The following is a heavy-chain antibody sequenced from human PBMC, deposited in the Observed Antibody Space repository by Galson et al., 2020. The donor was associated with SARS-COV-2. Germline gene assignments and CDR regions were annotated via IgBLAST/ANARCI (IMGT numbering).Heavy chain of an antibody. CDR2: IHYSGST. J-gene: IGHJ4*02. CDR3: ARDPRLEGLHLGEQVAIG. Sequence: SETLSLTCTVSGGPISSGDYYWSWIRQPPGKGLEWIGYIHYSGSTYYNPSLKSRVTISVDTSKNQFSLKLSSVTAADTAVYYCARDPRLEGLHLGEQVAIGWGQGTLVTVSS. D-gene: IGHD3-16*01. CDR1: GGPISSGDYY. V-gene: IGHV4-30-4*01.